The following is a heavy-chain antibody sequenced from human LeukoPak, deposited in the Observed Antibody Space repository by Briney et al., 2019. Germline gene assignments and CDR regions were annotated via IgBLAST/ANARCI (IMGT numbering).Heavy chain of an antibody. J-gene: IGHJ4*02. CDR2: ISASGGRT. V-gene: IGHV3-23*01. D-gene: IGHD2-21*02. CDR1: AFTFSNSA. CDR3: AKDRCGGDCYSDFDY. Sequence: GGSLRLSCAASAFTFSNSATNWVRQAPGKGLEWVSGISASGGRTFYADSVKGRFTMSRDNSKNTLFLQMNSLRVEDTAVYYCAKDRCGGDCYSDFDYWGQGTLVTVSS.